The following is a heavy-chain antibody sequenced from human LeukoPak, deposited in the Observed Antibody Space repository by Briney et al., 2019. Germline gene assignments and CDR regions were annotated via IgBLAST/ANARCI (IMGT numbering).Heavy chain of an antibody. Sequence: GGSLRFSCAASGFTFSSYGMHWVRQAPGKGLEWVAVISYDGSNKYYADSVKGRFTISRDNSKNTLYLQMNSLRAEDTAVYYCAKDQVTMVRGVKDYYYYYGMDVWGQGTTVTVSS. CDR3: AKDQVTMVRGVKDYYYYYGMDV. CDR1: GFTFSSYG. J-gene: IGHJ6*02. CDR2: ISYDGSNK. D-gene: IGHD3-10*01. V-gene: IGHV3-30*18.